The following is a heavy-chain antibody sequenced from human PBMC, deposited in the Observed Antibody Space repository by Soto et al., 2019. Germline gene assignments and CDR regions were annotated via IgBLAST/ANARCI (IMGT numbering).Heavy chain of an antibody. V-gene: IGHV3-21*01. Sequence: EVQLVESGGGLVKPGGSLRLSCAAFGFTFTTYSMNWVRQAPEKGLEWVSSISSSSTYMYYAESVKGRFTISRDNAKNSLYLQMNSLRAEDTALYYCARGTRSGITIFGVVPDYWGQGTLVTVSS. CDR1: GFTFTTYS. D-gene: IGHD3-3*01. CDR2: ISSSSTYM. CDR3: ARGTRSGITIFGVVPDY. J-gene: IGHJ4*02.